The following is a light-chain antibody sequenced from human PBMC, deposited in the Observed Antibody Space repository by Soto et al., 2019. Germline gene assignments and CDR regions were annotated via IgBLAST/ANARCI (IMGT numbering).Light chain of an antibody. J-gene: IGKJ1*01. CDR3: QQYNNWPWT. CDR2: GAS. CDR1: QSVSSN. Sequence: EIVMTQSPATLSVSPGERATLSCRASQSVSSNLAWYQQKPGQAPRLLIYGASTRATGIPARFSGSGSGTEFTLTISSLQSEDFAVYHCQQYNNWPWTLGQGTKVVIK. V-gene: IGKV3-15*01.